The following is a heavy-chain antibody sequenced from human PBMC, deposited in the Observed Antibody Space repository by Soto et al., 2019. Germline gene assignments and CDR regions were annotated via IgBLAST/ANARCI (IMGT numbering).Heavy chain of an antibody. J-gene: IGHJ6*03. D-gene: IGHD2-15*01. V-gene: IGHV3-23*01. CDR1: GFTFSNYA. Sequence: EVQLLDSGGGLVQPGGSLRLSCVASGFTFSNYAMRWVRQAPGKGLEWVSAISASGGTTYYADSVKGRFTISRDNSKNTLYLQMNSLGVEDTAVYCCAKAGGCGSHDCNYYMDVWGRGTTLTVSS. CDR3: AKAGGCGSHDCNYYMDV. CDR2: ISASGGTT.